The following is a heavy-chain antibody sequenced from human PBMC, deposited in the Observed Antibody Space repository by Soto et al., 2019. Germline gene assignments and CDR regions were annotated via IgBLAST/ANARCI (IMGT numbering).Heavy chain of an antibody. V-gene: IGHV4-34*01. CDR1: GGSFSGYY. D-gene: IGHD2-15*01. J-gene: IGHJ4*02. Sequence: QVQLQQWGAGLLKPSETLSLTCAVYGGSFSGYYWSWIRQPPGEGLEWIGEINHSGSTNYNTSLKCRVTITVDTSKNQFSLKLSCVTAADTAVYYCARRGYCSGGSCYVGAQNFDYWGQGTLVTVSS. CDR3: ARRGYCSGGSCYVGAQNFDY. CDR2: INHSGST.